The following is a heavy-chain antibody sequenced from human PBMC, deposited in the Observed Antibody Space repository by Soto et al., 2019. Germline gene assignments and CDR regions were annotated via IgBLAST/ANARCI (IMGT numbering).Heavy chain of an antibody. D-gene: IGHD6-13*01. Sequence: EVQLLESGGGLVQPGGSLRLSCAASGYTFSSYAMSWVRQAPGKGLEWVSAIIGSGGSTYYADSVKARFTISRDNSKKTMYQKMNSMRAEDTAVYYCKKDVGIAAQCDYWGQGTLVTVSS. V-gene: IGHV3-23*01. CDR3: KKDVGIAAQCDY. J-gene: IGHJ4*02. CDR2: IIGSGGST. CDR1: GYTFSSYA.